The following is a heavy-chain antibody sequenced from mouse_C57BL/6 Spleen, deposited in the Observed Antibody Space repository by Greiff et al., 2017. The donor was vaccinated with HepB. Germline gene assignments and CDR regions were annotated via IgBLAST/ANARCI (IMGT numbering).Heavy chain of an antibody. V-gene: IGHV3-6*01. CDR1: GYSITSGYY. Sequence: EVKVEESGPGLVKPSQSLSLTCSVTGYSITSGYYWNWIRQFPGNKLEWMGYISYDGSNNYNPSLKNRISITRDTSKNQFFLKLNSVTTEDTATYYCARANDGYYPDYWGQGTTLTVSS. CDR2: ISYDGSN. D-gene: IGHD2-3*01. J-gene: IGHJ2*01. CDR3: ARANDGYYPDY.